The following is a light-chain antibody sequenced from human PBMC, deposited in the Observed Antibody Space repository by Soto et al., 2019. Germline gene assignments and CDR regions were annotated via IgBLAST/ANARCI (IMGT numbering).Light chain of an antibody. V-gene: IGKV1-39*01. CDR1: QSISTY. J-gene: IGKJ1*01. CDR2: AAS. CDR3: QQSHSTSWT. Sequence: DIQITHSPATVAADIGDRVTIIFRTRQSISTYLNWYQQNPGKAPRLLIYAASSLQSGVPSRFSGSGSGTEFTLTISSLQPEDFTTYYCQQSHSTSWTFGQGTKVDIK.